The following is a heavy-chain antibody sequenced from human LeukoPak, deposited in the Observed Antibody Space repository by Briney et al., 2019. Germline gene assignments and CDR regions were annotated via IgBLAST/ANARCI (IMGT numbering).Heavy chain of an antibody. D-gene: IGHD1-1*01. V-gene: IGHV1-2*02. Sequence: ASVKVSCKASGYTFSDFYILWVRQAPGQGLEYVGWITPKSGDTYSPQRFQGRVTMTRDAPISTAYMELSSLRSDDTAVYFCARVRSAEERAWAYWGQGTLVTVSS. CDR1: GYTFSDFY. CDR3: ARVRSAEERAWAY. J-gene: IGHJ4*02. CDR2: ITPKSGDT.